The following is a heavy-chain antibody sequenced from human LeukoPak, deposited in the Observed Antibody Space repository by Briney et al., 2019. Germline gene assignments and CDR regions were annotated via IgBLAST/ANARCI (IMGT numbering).Heavy chain of an antibody. J-gene: IGHJ2*01. CDR1: GGSFSGYY. CDR2: INHSGST. CDR3: ARVEVVVHHYGYVRGYFDL. Sequence: SETLSLTCAVYGGSFSGYYWSWIRQPPGKGLEWIGEINHSGSTNYNPSLKSRVTISVDTSKNQFSLKLSSVTAADTAVYYCARVEVVVHHYGYVRGYFDLWGRGTLVTVSS. V-gene: IGHV4-34*01. D-gene: IGHD5-18*01.